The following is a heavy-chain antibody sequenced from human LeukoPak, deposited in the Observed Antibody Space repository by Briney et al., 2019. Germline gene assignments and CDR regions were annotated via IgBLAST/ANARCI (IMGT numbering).Heavy chain of an antibody. D-gene: IGHD3-10*01. V-gene: IGHV3-21*04. Sequence: GGSLRLSCTTSGFIFHTYTMHWVRQAPGKGLEWVSSISSTSIAIYYADSVKGRFTISRDNSKNTLYLQMNSLRAEDTAVYYCAKVGMSGTTDFYWGQGTLVTVSS. CDR1: GFIFHTYT. CDR3: AKVGMSGTTDFY. J-gene: IGHJ4*02. CDR2: ISSTSIAI.